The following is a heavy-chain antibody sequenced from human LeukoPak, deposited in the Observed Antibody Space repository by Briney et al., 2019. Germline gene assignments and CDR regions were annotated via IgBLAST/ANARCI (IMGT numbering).Heavy chain of an antibody. J-gene: IGHJ4*02. CDR3: AKTPTALVRGGYYFDS. CDR1: GGFFSDYY. V-gene: IGHV4-34*01. CDR2: INHSGST. D-gene: IGHD6-6*01. Sequence: SETLSLTCAVYGGFFSDYYWNWIRQPPGKGLEWIGEINHSGSTNYNPSLKTRVTISVDTSKNQFSLKLNSVTAADTAVYFCAKTPTALVRGGYYFDSWGQGTLVTVSS.